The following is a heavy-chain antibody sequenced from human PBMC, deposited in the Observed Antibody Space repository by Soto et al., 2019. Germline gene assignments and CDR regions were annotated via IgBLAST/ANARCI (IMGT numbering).Heavy chain of an antibody. Sequence: PSETLSLTCTVSGGSISSGGYYWSWIRQHPGKGLEWIGYIYYSGSTYYNPSLKSRVTISVDTSKNQFSLKLSSVTAADTAVYYCARHPVVVAATYYFDYWGQGTLVTVSS. D-gene: IGHD2-15*01. CDR2: IYYSGST. CDR1: GGSISSGGYY. V-gene: IGHV4-31*03. J-gene: IGHJ4*02. CDR3: ARHPVVVAATYYFDY.